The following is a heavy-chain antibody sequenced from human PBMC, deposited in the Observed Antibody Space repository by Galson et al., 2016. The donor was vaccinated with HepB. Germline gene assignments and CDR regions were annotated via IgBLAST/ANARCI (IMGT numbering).Heavy chain of an antibody. J-gene: IGHJ1*01. V-gene: IGHV3-21*01. CDR2: ITGSSSHS. CDR1: GFAFEPDS. D-gene: IGHD1-26*01. Sequence: SLRLSCAASGFAFEPDSMNWVRQAPGKGLEWISSITGSSSHSYFADSVKVRFAISRDNGKESLFLQMNGLRSEDTAGYYCARGVGVEVSVTEDEYFPHWGQGILVIVSS. CDR3: ARGVGVEVSVTEDEYFPH.